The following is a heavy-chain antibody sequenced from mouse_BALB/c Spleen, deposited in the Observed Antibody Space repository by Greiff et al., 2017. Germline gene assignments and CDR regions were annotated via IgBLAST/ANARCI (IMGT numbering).Heavy chain of an antibody. Sequence: VHVKQSGPELVKPGASVKISCKTSGYTFTEYTMHWVKQSHGKSLEWIGGINPNNGGTSYNQKFKGKATLTVDKSSSTAYMELRSLTSEDSAVYYCASYGYSGYWYFDVWGAGTTVTVSS. CDR1: GYTFTEYT. CDR3: ASYGYSGYWYFDV. D-gene: IGHD2-2*01. J-gene: IGHJ1*01. CDR2: INPNNGGT. V-gene: IGHV1-18*01.